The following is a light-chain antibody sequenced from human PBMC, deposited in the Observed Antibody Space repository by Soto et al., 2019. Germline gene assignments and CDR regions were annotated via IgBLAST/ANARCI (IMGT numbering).Light chain of an antibody. V-gene: IGKV1-6*02. Sequence: IQMTQSPSSLSASVGDRVTITCRASRYIRSDLSWYQQRPGQAPKVLIYTASSLQSGVPSRFSGSGYGTDFTLTISSLQPEDFATYYCPQDYNYPWTFGQGTKVDIK. CDR1: RYIRSD. CDR2: TAS. J-gene: IGKJ1*01. CDR3: PQDYNYPWT.